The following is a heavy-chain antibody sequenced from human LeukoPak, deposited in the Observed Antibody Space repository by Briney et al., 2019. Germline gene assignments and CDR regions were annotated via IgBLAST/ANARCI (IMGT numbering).Heavy chain of an antibody. CDR1: GFTFSTYT. Sequence: GGSLRLSCAASGFTFSTYTMNWVRQAPGKGLEWVSSISSSSTYIYYADSLKGRFTISRDNAKKSLYLQMNSLRVEDTAVYYCARAGFGELLVAAFDIWGQGTMVTVSS. CDR3: ARAGFGELLVAAFDI. V-gene: IGHV3-21*01. D-gene: IGHD1-26*01. CDR2: ISSSSTYI. J-gene: IGHJ3*02.